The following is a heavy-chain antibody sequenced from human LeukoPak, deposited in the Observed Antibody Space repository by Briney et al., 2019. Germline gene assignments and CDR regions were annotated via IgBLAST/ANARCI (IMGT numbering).Heavy chain of an antibody. CDR3: ARHGSGRYYPAEGRVDY. CDR2: INPSVGGP. Sequence: ASVKVSCKAFGYGFTSYYIHWVRQAPGQGLEWMGIINPSVGGPTYARKFQGRVTMTRDTSTSTVYMELSSLRSEDTAGYYCARHGSGRYYPAEGRVDYWGQGTLVTVSS. D-gene: IGHD3-10*01. J-gene: IGHJ4*02. V-gene: IGHV1-46*03. CDR1: GYGFTSYY.